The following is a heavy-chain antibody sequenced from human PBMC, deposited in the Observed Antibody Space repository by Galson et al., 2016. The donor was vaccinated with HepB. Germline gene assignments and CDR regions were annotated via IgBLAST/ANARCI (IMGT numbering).Heavy chain of an antibody. Sequence: SLRLSCAASGFTFSNYGMPWVRQAPGTGLEWVAADSMDGRRKFYADSVKGRFTISRDNSNNMLFLQMSSLRTDDTAIYYCAKRHEYCPAVGCSVDYWGQGTLVSVSS. CDR3: AKRHEYCPAVGCSVDY. D-gene: IGHD2/OR15-2a*01. CDR2: DSMDGRRK. CDR1: GFTFSNYG. J-gene: IGHJ4*02. V-gene: IGHV3-30*18.